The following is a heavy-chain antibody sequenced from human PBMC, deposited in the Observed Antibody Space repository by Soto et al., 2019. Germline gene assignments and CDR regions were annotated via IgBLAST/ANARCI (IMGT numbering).Heavy chain of an antibody. D-gene: IGHD3-16*01. J-gene: IGHJ6*02. Sequence: ETLSPTCTVSGGSMSSSSFYWGWIRQSPGRGLEWIGSVYDRGNTYYSPSLKSRVTICIDTSKNQFSLNLTSVTAADTGVYYCPRLYLWPDYHKRAMDVWCQGTSVTV. V-gene: IGHV4-39*01. CDR2: VYDRGNT. CDR1: GGSMSSSSFY. CDR3: PRLYLWPDYHKRAMDV.